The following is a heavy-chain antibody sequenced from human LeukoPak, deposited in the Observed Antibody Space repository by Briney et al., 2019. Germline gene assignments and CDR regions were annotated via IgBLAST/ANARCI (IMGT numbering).Heavy chain of an antibody. D-gene: IGHD3-10*01. J-gene: IGHJ6*02. Sequence: SVKVSCKATGYTFTSSAMQLVRQARGQRVEWIGGIVVGSGNTNYAQKFQERVTITRDMSTSTAYMELSSLRSEDTAVYYCAARRSLWVGEYPNYGMVVWGQGTTVTVSS. V-gene: IGHV1-58*02. CDR3: AARRSLWVGEYPNYGMVV. CDR2: IVVGSGNT. CDR1: GYTFTSSA.